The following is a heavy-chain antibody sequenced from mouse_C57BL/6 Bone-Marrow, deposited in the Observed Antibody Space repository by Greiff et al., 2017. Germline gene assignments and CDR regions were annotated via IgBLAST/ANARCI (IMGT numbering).Heavy chain of an antibody. CDR2: ISYSGST. CDR3: ARDRGGYDYSLFAY. CDR1: GYSITSGYD. J-gene: IGHJ3*01. Sequence: EVKLVESGPGMVKPSQSLSLTCTVTGYSITSGYDWHWIRHFPGNKLYRMGYISYSGSTNYNPSLKSRISITHDTSKNHFFLKLNSVTTEDTATYYCARDRGGYDYSLFAYWGQGTLVTVSA. V-gene: IGHV3-1*01. D-gene: IGHD2-4*01.